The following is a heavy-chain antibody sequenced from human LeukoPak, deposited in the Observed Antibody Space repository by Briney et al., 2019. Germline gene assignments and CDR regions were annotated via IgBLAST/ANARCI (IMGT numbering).Heavy chain of an antibody. D-gene: IGHD3-10*01. CDR1: GGSISSYY. Sequence: SETLSLTCTASGGSISSYYWSWIRQPPGKGLEWIGYVYYTGYTNYNPSLKSRVTISVDTSKNQFSLKLSSVTAADTAVYYCARHGGWYFALWGPGTLVTVSS. CDR2: VYYTGYT. CDR3: ARHGGWYFAL. V-gene: IGHV4-59*01. J-gene: IGHJ2*01.